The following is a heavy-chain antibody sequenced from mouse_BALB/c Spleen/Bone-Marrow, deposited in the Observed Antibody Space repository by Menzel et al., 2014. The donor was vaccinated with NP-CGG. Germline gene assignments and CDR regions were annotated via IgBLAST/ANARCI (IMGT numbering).Heavy chain of an antibody. CDR2: IRNKANGYTT. J-gene: IGHJ2*01. CDR1: GFAFTDYY. Sequence: EVKVEESGGGLVQPGGSLRLSCATSGFAFTDYYMSWVRQPPGKALEWSGFIRNKANGYTTEYSASVKGRFTISRDNSQSILYLQMNALRAEDSATYYCARALIVFDYWGQGTTLTVSS. CDR3: ARALIVFDY. V-gene: IGHV7-3*02.